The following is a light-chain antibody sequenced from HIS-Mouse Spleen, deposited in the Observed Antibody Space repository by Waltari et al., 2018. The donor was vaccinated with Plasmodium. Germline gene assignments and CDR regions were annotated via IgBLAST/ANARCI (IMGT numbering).Light chain of an antibody. J-gene: IGKJ3*01. V-gene: IGKV3-15*01. CDR3: QQYNNWSFT. CDR2: GAS. CDR1: QSVRGN. Sequence: EIVMTQSPATLSVSPGERATHSCRASQSVRGNLAWYQQKPGQAPRLLIYGASTRATGIPARFSGSGSGTEFTLTISSLQSEDFAVYYCQQYNNWSFTFGPGTKVDIK.